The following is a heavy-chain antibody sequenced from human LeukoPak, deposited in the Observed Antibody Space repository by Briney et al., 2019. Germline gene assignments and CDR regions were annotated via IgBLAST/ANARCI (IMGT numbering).Heavy chain of an antibody. CDR2: INHSGST. CDR1: GGSFSGYY. CDR3: ARGSETYYDFWSGYYSNWFDP. D-gene: IGHD3-3*01. V-gene: IGHV4-34*01. J-gene: IGHJ5*02. Sequence: SETLSLTCAVYGGSFSGYYWSWIRQPPGKGLEWIGEINHSGSTNYNPSLKSRVTISVDTSKNQFSLKLSSVTAADTAVYYCARGSETYYDFWSGYYSNWFDPWGQGTLVTVSS.